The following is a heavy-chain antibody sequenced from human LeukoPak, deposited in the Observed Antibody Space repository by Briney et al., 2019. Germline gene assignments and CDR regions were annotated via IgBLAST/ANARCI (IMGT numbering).Heavy chain of an antibody. CDR2: ISYDGYDK. CDR1: GFTFRSHA. J-gene: IGHJ4*02. V-gene: IGHV3-30*04. CDR3: AKDASSWRGYFED. D-gene: IGHD6-13*01. Sequence: GGSLRLSCAASGFTFRSHAMHWVRQAPGKGPEWVTYISYDGYDKYYADSVRGRFSISRDNSKNTLHLQMNSLRAEDTAVYYCAKDASSWRGYFEDWGQGTLVSVSS.